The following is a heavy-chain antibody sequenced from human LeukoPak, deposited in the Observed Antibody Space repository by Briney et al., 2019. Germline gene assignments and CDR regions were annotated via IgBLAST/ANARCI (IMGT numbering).Heavy chain of an antibody. J-gene: IGHJ6*02. CDR2: ISGSGGST. Sequence: GGSLRLSCAASGFTFSSYAMSWVRQAPGKGLEWVSAISGSGGSTYYADSVKGRFTISRDNSKNTLYLQMNSLRAEDTAVYYCAKDPIAAAGTFYYYGMDVWGQGTTVTVSS. V-gene: IGHV3-23*01. CDR3: AKDPIAAAGTFYYYGMDV. D-gene: IGHD6-13*01. CDR1: GFTFSSYA.